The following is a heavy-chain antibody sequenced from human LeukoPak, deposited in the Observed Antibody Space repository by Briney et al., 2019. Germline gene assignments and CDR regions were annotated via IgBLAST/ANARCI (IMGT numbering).Heavy chain of an antibody. D-gene: IGHD2-2*01. Sequence: PGGSLRLSCAASGFTFSSYAMSWVRQAPGKGVEWVSAISGSGGSTYYADYVKGRLTISRDNSKNTLYLQMNSLRAEDTAVYYCAKDSLVPPLWQLDYSGQGTLVTVSS. CDR3: AKDSLVPPLWQLDY. CDR2: ISGSGGST. J-gene: IGHJ4*02. CDR1: GFTFSSYA. V-gene: IGHV3-23*01.